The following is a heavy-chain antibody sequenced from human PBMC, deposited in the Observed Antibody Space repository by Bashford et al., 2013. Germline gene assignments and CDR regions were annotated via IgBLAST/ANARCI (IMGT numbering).Heavy chain of an antibody. V-gene: IGHV3-11*04. CDR3: ATGYSSGWFDY. CDR2: ISSSGSTI. Sequence: RQAPGKGLEWVSYISSSGSTIYYADSVKGRFTISRDNAKNSLYLQMNSLRAEDTAVYYCATGYSSGWFDYWGQGNPGHRSPQ. J-gene: IGHJ4*02. D-gene: IGHD6-19*01.